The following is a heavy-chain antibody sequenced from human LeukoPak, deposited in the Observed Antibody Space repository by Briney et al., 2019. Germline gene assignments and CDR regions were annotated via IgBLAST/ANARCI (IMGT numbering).Heavy chain of an antibody. D-gene: IGHD3-10*01. J-gene: IGHJ4*02. Sequence: ASVKVSCKASGYTFTSYGISWVRQAPGQGLEWMGWISTYNGYTNYTQKFQGRVTMTTDTSTSTAYMELRSLRSDDTAVYYCARGQTNRLLWVGELLSNINPFDYWGQGTLVTVSS. CDR3: ARGQTNRLLWVGELLSNINPFDY. V-gene: IGHV1-18*01. CDR1: GYTFTSYG. CDR2: ISTYNGYT.